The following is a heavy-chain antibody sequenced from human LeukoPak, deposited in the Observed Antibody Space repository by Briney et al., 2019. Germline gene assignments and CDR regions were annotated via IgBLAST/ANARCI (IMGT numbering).Heavy chain of an antibody. CDR2: IYYSGST. V-gene: IGHV4-59*01. J-gene: IGHJ4*02. CDR3: ARGQRRLQDY. CDR1: GGSISSDY. Sequence: PSETLSLTCTVSGGSISSDYWSWIRQPPGKGLEWIGYIYYSGSTNYNPSLKSRVTISLDTSKSQISLKLSSVTAADTAVYYCARGQRRLQDYWGQGTLVTVSS.